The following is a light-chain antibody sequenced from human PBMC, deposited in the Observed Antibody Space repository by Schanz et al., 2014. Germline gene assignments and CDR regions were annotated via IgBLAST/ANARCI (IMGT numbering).Light chain of an antibody. V-gene: IGLV2-8*01. Sequence: QSALTQPPSASGSPGQSVTISCTGTSSDVGAYNYVSWYQQHPGKAPKLIISDVTRRPSGVPDRFSGSKSGNTASLTVSGLQAEDEADYYCSSYAGSNNWRVFGGGTKLTVL. CDR1: SSDVGAYNY. J-gene: IGLJ2*01. CDR2: DVT. CDR3: SSYAGSNNWRV.